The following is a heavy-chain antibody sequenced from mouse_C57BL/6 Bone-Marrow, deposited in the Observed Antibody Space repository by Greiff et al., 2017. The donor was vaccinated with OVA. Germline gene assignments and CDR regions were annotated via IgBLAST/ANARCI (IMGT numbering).Heavy chain of an antibody. CDR1: GFTFSSYA. V-gene: IGHV5-4*01. CDR3: ARDEGLYGSSNQFDY. D-gene: IGHD1-1*01. CDR2: ISAGGSYT. J-gene: IGHJ2*01. Sequence: EVNLVESGGGLVKPGGSLKLSCAASGFTFSSYAMSWVRQTPEKRLEWVATISAGGSYTYYPDNVKGRFTISRDNAKNNLYLQMSHLKSEDTAMYYCARDEGLYGSSNQFDYWGQGTTLTVSS.